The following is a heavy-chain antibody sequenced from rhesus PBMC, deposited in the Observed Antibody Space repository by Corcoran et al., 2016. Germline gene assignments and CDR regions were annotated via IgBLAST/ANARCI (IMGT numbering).Heavy chain of an antibody. J-gene: IGHJ4*01. CDR3: TSDPRGSGWFDY. Sequence: QLQLQESGPGLVKPSETLSVTCAVSGGSISSSYWSWIRHAPGKGLEWIGYIYGSGRNTNYNPSRKSRVTMSVDTSKNQLSLRLSAVTAADTAVYFCTSDPRGSGWFDYWGQGVLVTVSS. D-gene: IGHD6-31*01. V-gene: IGHV4-169*02. CDR2: IYGSGRNT. CDR1: GGSISSSY.